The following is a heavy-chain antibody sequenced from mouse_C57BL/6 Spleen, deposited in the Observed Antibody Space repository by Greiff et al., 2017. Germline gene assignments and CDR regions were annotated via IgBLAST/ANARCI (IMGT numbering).Heavy chain of an antibody. CDR1: GFSFNTYA. CDR2: IRSKSNNYAT. Sequence: EVQLVESGGGLVQPKGSLKLSCAASGFSFNTYAMNWVRQAPGKGLEWVARIRSKSNNYATYYADSVKDRFTISRDDSESMLYLQMNNLKTEDTAMYYCVRGDYYYARDYWGQGTSVTVSS. V-gene: IGHV10-1*01. CDR3: VRGDYYYARDY. J-gene: IGHJ4*01.